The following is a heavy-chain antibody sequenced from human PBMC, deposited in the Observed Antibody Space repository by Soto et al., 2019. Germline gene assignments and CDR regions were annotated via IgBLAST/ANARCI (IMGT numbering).Heavy chain of an antibody. CDR3: ARKVASSDDAFDI. Sequence: QLHLVQSGAEVKKPGSSVKVSCKASGGTFSSYTISWVRQAPGQGLEWLGWIIPMFGTLYYAQKFQGRLTIAADSSTSTAYMELSTLRSDDTAVYYCARKVASSDDAFDIWGQGTMVTVSS. V-gene: IGHV1-69*06. D-gene: IGHD6-6*01. J-gene: IGHJ3*02. CDR2: IIPMFGTL. CDR1: GGTFSSYT.